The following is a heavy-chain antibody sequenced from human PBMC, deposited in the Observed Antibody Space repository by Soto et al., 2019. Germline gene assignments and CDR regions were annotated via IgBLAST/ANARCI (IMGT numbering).Heavy chain of an antibody. D-gene: IGHD2-15*01. CDR2: IWYDGSNK. CDR3: ARDFRKVVGGYYYGMDV. V-gene: IGHV3-33*01. CDR1: GFTFSSYG. J-gene: IGHJ6*02. Sequence: GGSLRLSCAASGFTFSSYGMHWVRQAPGKGLEWVAVIWYDGSNKYYADSVKGRFTISRDNSKNTLYLQMNSLRAEDTAVYYCARDFRKVVGGYYYGMDVWGQGTTVTVSS.